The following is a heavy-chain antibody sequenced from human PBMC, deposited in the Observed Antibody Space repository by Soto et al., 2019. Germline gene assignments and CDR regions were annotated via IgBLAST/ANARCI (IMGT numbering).Heavy chain of an antibody. V-gene: IGHV4-59*01. CDR1: AGSISRYY. J-gene: IGHJ4*02. CDR2: ISYTVDA. CDR3: VGSLMSRAMESFDY. Sequence: SETLSLTCSVSAGSISRYYWGWVRQSPGEGLEWIAHISYTVDASYNPSLKSRVTISLDTSKNQIALRLMSVTAADTAVYYCVGSLMSRAMESFDYWGQGTLVTV. D-gene: IGHD5-18*01.